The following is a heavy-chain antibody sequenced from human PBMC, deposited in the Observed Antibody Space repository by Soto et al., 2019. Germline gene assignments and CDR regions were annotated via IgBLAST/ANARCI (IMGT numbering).Heavy chain of an antibody. V-gene: IGHV1-3*01. D-gene: IGHD2-21*02. J-gene: IGHJ4*02. CDR2: INAGNGNT. CDR1: GYTFTSYA. Sequence: ASVEVSCKASGYTFTSYARQWVRQAPGQRLEWMGWINAGNGNTKYSQKFQGRVTITRDTSASTAYMELSSLRSEDTAVYYCARSIVVVTALDYWGQGTLVTVSS. CDR3: ARSIVVVTALDY.